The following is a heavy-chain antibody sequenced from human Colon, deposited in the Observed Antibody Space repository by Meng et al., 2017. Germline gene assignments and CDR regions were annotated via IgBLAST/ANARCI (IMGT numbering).Heavy chain of an antibody. Sequence: QGHLVQSGAEVKKPGASVKVSCKASGYTFTSYDINWVRQASGQGLEWMGWMNPNSGNTGYAQKFQGRVTMTRNTSISTAYMELSSLRSEDTAVYYCARGLYPSTPAQLIDWGQGTLVTVSS. V-gene: IGHV1-8*01. J-gene: IGHJ4*02. D-gene: IGHD2-8*01. CDR1: GYTFTSYD. CDR2: MNPNSGNT. CDR3: ARGLYPSTPAQLID.